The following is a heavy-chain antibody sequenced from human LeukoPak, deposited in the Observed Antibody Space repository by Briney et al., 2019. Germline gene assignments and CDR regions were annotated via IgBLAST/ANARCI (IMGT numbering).Heavy chain of an antibody. J-gene: IGHJ3*02. Sequence: PGGSLRLSCAASGFTFSSYSMNWIRQAPGKGLEWVSYISSSSSTIYYADSVKGRFTISRDNAKNSLYLQMNSLRAEDTAVYYCARVSLDCSSTSCYSAFDIWGRGTMVTVSS. V-gene: IGHV3-48*01. D-gene: IGHD2-2*02. CDR2: ISSSSSTI. CDR3: ARVSLDCSSTSCYSAFDI. CDR1: GFTFSSYS.